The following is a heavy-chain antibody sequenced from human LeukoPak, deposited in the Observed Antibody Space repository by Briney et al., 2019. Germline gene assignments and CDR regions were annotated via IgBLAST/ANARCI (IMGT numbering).Heavy chain of an antibody. CDR2: ISVSNGNT. Sequence: ASVKVSCMASAYTFANYAISWLRQAPGQGLEWMGWISVSNGNTNYAQKLQGRVTMTTDTSTKTVYMELRSLRFDDTAMYYCARGLAGIVGATAWLDPWGQGTLVTVSS. D-gene: IGHD1-26*01. V-gene: IGHV1-18*01. CDR3: ARGLAGIVGATAWLDP. J-gene: IGHJ5*02. CDR1: AYTFANYA.